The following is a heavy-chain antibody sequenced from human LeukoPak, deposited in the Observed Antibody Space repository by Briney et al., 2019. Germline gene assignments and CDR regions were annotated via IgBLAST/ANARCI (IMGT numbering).Heavy chain of an antibody. Sequence: PGGSLRLSCAASGFTVSVNYMSWVRQAPGKGLVWVSRINSDGSSTSYADSVKGRFTISRDNAKNTLYLQMNSLRAEDTAVYYCARDRETAMDYWGQGTLVTVSS. D-gene: IGHD5-18*01. CDR1: GFTVSVNY. V-gene: IGHV3-74*01. CDR3: ARDRETAMDY. CDR2: INSDGSST. J-gene: IGHJ4*02.